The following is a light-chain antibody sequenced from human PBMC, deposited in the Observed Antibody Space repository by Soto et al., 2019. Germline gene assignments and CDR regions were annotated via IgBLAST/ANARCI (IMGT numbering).Light chain of an antibody. CDR1: SSDVGGYNY. CDR2: DVT. CDR3: CSYTGSLTLL. Sequence: QSVLTQPRSVSGSPGQSVTISCTGTSSDVGGYNYVTWYQQHPGKAPKLMIYDVTKRPSGVPDRFSGSKSGNTASLTISGLQAEDEADYYCCSYTGSLTLLFGGGTKLTVL. J-gene: IGLJ2*01. V-gene: IGLV2-11*01.